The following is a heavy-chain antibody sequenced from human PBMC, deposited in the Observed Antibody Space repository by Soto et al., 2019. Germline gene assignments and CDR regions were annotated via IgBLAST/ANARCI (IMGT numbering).Heavy chain of an antibody. V-gene: IGHV4-34*01. J-gene: IGHJ4*02. CDR3: ARAPSYDSSGYYYSENFDY. CDR1: GGSFSGYY. CDR2: INHSGST. D-gene: IGHD3-22*01. Sequence: SETLSLTCAVYGGSFSGYYWSWIRQPPGKGLEWIGEINHSGSTNYNPSLKSRVTISVDTSKNQFSLKLSSVTAADTAVYYCARAPSYDSSGYYYSENFDYWGQGTLVTVSS.